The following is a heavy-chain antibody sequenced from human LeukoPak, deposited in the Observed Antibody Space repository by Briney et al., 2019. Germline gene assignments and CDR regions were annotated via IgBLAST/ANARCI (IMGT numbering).Heavy chain of an antibody. Sequence: ASVKVSCKASGYTFTGYYMHWVRQAPGQGLEWMGWINPNSGGTNYAQKFQGWVTMTRDTSISTAYMELSRLRSDDTAVYYCARLGVSDSSPRDYWGQGTLVTVSS. CDR2: INPNSGGT. CDR1: GYTFTGYY. D-gene: IGHD2-21*02. CDR3: ARLGVSDSSPRDY. V-gene: IGHV1-2*04. J-gene: IGHJ4*02.